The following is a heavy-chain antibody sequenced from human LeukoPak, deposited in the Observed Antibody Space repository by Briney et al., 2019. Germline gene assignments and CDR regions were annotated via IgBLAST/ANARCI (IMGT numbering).Heavy chain of an antibody. CDR3: ARDAGFIAGYCSSGNCPFEY. D-gene: IGHD2-15*01. CDR2: IYYSEST. J-gene: IGHJ4*02. V-gene: IGHV4-59*01. CDR1: GGSFSSSY. Sequence: SETLSLTCTVSGGSFSSSYWSWIRQPPGKGLEWIGYIYYSESTNYSPSLRSRVTISVDTSKNQFSLKLSSVTAADTAVYYCARDAGFIAGYCSSGNCPFEYWGQGTLVTVSS.